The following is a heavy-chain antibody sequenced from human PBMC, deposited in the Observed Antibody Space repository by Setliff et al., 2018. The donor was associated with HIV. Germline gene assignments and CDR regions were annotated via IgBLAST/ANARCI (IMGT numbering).Heavy chain of an antibody. CDR2: ISSSSSYI. CDR3: ARGYTYYYDSSGYPPLDS. Sequence: PGGSLRLSCAASGFTFSSYNMNWVRQAPGKGLEWVSSISSSSSYIYYADSVKGRFTISRDNAKNSLYLQMNSLRAEDTAVYYCARGYTYYYDSSGYPPLDSWGQGTLVTVS. CDR1: GFTFSSYN. J-gene: IGHJ4*02. D-gene: IGHD3-22*01. V-gene: IGHV3-21*01.